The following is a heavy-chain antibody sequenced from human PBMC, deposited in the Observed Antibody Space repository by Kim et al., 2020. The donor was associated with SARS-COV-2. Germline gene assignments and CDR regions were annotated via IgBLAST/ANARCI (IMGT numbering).Heavy chain of an antibody. V-gene: IGHV3-48*01. Sequence: GGSLRLSCAASGFTFSDYSMNWVRQAPGKGLEWVSYISSSSDTIYYADSVKGRFTISRDIAKNSLYLQMNSLRAEDTAVYYCARPWLQGYYYYGMDVWGQGTTVTVSS. CDR1: GFTFSDYS. CDR3: ARPWLQGYYYYGMDV. CDR2: ISSSSDTI. D-gene: IGHD5-12*01. J-gene: IGHJ6*02.